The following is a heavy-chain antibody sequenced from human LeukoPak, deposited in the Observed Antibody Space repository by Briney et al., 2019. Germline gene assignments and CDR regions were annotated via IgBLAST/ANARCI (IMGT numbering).Heavy chain of an antibody. J-gene: IGHJ6*03. CDR2: IGTAGDT. V-gene: IGHV3-13*03. CDR3: AREVIVTMIVVVITTTSHYYMDV. CDR1: GFTFSSYD. D-gene: IGHD3-22*01. Sequence: SGGSLRLSCAACGFTFSSYDMHWVRQATGKGLEWVSAIGTAGDTYYPGSVKGQFTISRDNAKNSLYLQMNSLRAEDTAVYYCAREVIVTMIVVVITTTSHYYMDVWGKGTTVTVSS.